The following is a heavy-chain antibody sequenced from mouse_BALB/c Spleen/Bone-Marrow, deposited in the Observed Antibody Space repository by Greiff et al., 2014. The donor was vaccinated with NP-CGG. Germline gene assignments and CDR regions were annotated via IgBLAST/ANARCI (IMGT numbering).Heavy chain of an antibody. CDR1: GFSLTSYG. Sequence: VKFVESGPGLVAPAQSLSITCTVSGFSLTSYGVSWVRQPPGKGLEWLGVIWGDGSINYNSALISRLSIIKDNSKSQVFLKLNSVQTDDTATYYCAKVNRYGYAMDYWGQGTSVTVSS. V-gene: IGHV2-3*01. CDR3: AKVNRYGYAMDY. J-gene: IGHJ4*01. D-gene: IGHD1-1*01. CDR2: IWGDGSI.